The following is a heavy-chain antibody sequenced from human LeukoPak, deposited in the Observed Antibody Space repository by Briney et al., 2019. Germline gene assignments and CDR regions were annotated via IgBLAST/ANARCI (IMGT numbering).Heavy chain of an antibody. CDR3: AGMDRLVWDGYNFEGNWFDP. V-gene: IGHV4-39*01. J-gene: IGHJ5*02. D-gene: IGHD5-24*01. CDR1: GGSISSSSYY. CDR2: IYYSGST. Sequence: SETLSLTCTVSGGSISSSSYYWGWIRQPPGKGLEWIGSIYYSGSTYYNPSLKSRVTISVDTSKNQFSLKLSSVTAADTAVYYCAGMDRLVWDGYNFEGNWFDPGGQGPLVTVSS.